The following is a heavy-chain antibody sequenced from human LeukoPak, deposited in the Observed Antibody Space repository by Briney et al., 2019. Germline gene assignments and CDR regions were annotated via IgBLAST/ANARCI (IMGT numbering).Heavy chain of an antibody. D-gene: IGHD3-22*01. CDR3: AKVGVAGSGYYYFDY. V-gene: IGHV3-23*01. CDR1: GYTFSSYA. J-gene: IGHJ4*02. CDR2: ISGSGGST. Sequence: GGSLRLSCAASGYTFSSYAMSWFRQAPGKGLEWVSAISGSGGSTYHADSVKGRFTVSRDNSKNTLYLQMNSLRAEDTAVYYCAKVGVAGSGYYYFDYWGQGTLVTVSS.